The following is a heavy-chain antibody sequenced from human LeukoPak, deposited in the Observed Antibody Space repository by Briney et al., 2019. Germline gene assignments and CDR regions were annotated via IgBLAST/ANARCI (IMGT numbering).Heavy chain of an antibody. CDR1: GFTFSSYD. V-gene: IGHV3-23*01. CDR3: AKDVVRSQGSNYYYKDV. Sequence: GGSLRLSCAASGFTFSSYDMSWVRQAPGKGLEWVSAISGSGDSTYYADSVKGRFTISRDNSKNTLYLQMNSLRAEDTAVYYCAKDVVRSQGSNYYYKDVWGKGTTVNVSS. J-gene: IGHJ6*03. D-gene: IGHD2-15*01. CDR2: ISGSGDST.